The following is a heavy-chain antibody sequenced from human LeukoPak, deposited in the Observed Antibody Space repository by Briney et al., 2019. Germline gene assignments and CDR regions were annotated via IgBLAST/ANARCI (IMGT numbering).Heavy chain of an antibody. V-gene: IGHV4-61*02. CDR2: IYASGST. Sequence: SQTLSLTCTVFGGSISSGSYYWNWIRQPAGKGLEWIGRIYASGSTNYNPSLKSRVTISLDTSKNQFSLKLSSVTAADTAVYYCARKGDYWGQGTLVTVSS. CDR1: GGSISSGSYY. J-gene: IGHJ4*02. CDR3: ARKGDY.